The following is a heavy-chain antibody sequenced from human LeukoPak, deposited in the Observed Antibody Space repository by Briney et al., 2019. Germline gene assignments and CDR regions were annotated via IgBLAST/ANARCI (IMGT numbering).Heavy chain of an antibody. Sequence: SETLSLTCAVYGGSFSGYYWSWIRQPPGKGLEWIGEINHSGSTNYNPSLKSRVTISVDTSKNQFSLKLSSVTAADTAVYYCARVSERTYCYYMDVWGKGTTVTVSS. V-gene: IGHV4-34*01. CDR1: GGSFSGYY. J-gene: IGHJ6*03. CDR2: INHSGST. CDR3: ARVSERTYCYYMDV.